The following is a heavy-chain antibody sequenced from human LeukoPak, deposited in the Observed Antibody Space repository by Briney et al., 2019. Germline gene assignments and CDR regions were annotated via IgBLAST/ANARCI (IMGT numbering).Heavy chain of an antibody. J-gene: IGHJ4*02. Sequence: SETLSLTCTVSGGSISSGGYYWSWIRQHPGKGLEWIGYIYYSGSTYYNPSLKSRVTISVDTSKNQFSLKLSSVTAADTAVYYCARFAGPGSGGSWAFDYWGQGTLVTVSS. CDR2: IYYSGST. CDR3: ARFAGPGSGGSWAFDY. CDR1: GGSISSGGYY. V-gene: IGHV4-31*03. D-gene: IGHD2-15*01.